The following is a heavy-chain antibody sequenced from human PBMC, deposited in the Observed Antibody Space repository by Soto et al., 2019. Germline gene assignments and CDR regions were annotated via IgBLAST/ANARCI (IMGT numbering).Heavy chain of an antibody. CDR1: GDSISSSSYY. J-gene: IGHJ4*02. CDR3: ATQENYGDYATIYYFDY. D-gene: IGHD4-17*01. Sequence: PSETLSLTCTVSGDSISSSSYYWGWIRQPPGKGLEWIGSIYYSGSTYYNPSLKSRVTISVDTSKNQFSLKLSSVTAADTAVYYCATQENYGDYATIYYFDYWGQGTLVTVSS. CDR2: IYYSGST. V-gene: IGHV4-39*01.